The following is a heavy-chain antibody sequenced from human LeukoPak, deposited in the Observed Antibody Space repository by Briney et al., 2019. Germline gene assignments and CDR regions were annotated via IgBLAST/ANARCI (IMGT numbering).Heavy chain of an antibody. CDR1: GFTFDDYG. Sequence: GGSLRLACAASGFTFDDYGVNSVRHAAGKGLEWVSTITWNGGNTAYADSVKGRFTISRDNGKNSLYLQMNSLSPEDTALYYCARSSTTVTTRFFDLWGRGTLVTVSS. V-gene: IGHV3-20*04. CDR3: ARSSTTVTTRFFDL. CDR2: ITWNGGNT. D-gene: IGHD4-17*01. J-gene: IGHJ2*01.